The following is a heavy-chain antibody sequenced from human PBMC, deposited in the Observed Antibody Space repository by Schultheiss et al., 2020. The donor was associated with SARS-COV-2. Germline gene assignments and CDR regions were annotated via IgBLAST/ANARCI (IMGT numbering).Heavy chain of an antibody. CDR1: GIKFSNYA. Sequence: GGSLRLSCAASGIKFSNYAMGWVRQAPGKGLEWVSAISGSGGSTYYADSVKGRFTISRDNSKNTLYLQMSSLRAEDTAVYYCVRDRSFGLDYFDYWGQGTLVTVSS. J-gene: IGHJ4*02. D-gene: IGHD3-10*01. V-gene: IGHV3-23*01. CDR3: VRDRSFGLDYFDY. CDR2: ISGSGGST.